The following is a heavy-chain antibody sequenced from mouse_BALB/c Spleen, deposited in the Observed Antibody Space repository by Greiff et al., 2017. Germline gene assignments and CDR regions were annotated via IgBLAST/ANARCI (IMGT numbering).Heavy chain of an antibody. V-gene: IGHV1-14*01. D-gene: IGHD2-13*01. Sequence: LVESGPELVKPGASVKMSCKASGYTFTSYVMHWVKQKPGQGLEWIGYINPYNDGTKYNEKFKGKATLTSDKSSSTAYMELSSLTSEDSAVFICARLGGDYVGSFEVWGAGTTVTVSS. CDR2: INPYNDGT. J-gene: IGHJ1*01. CDR3: ARLGGDYVGSFEV. CDR1: GYTFTSYV.